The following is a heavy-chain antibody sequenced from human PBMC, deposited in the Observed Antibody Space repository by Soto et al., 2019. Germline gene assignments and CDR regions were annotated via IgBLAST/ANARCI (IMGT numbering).Heavy chain of an antibody. J-gene: IGHJ5*02. D-gene: IGHD6-13*01. Sequence: QVQLQESGPGLVRPSATLSLICNISGGSISRYYWSWIRQPAGKGLAWSGRSFASGSTNYNPSFKSRVTSSLEPSKAQFSVQSYSVTAADTAVYFCESLISSSWYSVDLWGQGSLVTVSS. CDR1: GGSISRYY. CDR3: ESLISSSWYSVDL. CDR2: SFASGST. V-gene: IGHV4-4*07.